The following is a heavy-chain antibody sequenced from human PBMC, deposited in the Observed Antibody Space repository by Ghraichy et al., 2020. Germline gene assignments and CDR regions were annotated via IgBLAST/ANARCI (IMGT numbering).Heavy chain of an antibody. CDR1: ELSLSSYS. D-gene: IGHD4-23*01. V-gene: IGHV3-48*02. CDR3: ARGSRVVRFFYYDGMDV. Sequence: GGSLRLSCVGSELSLSSYSMNWVRQSPGKGLEWVSYITGSGKTKSYADSVKGRFTISRDNAQNSLYLQMNNLRDEDTAVYYCARGSRVVRFFYYDGMDVWGQGTTVTVSS. CDR2: ITGSGKTK. J-gene: IGHJ6*02.